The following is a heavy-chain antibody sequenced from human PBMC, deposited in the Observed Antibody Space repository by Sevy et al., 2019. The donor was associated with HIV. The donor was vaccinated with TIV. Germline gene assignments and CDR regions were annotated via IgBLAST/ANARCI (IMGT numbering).Heavy chain of an antibody. D-gene: IGHD5-12*01. CDR3: AKDVSDGYNYFLDF. Sequence: GGSLRLSCAASGFTFSNYPMHWVRQAPGKGLEWVAVISYDASNKYYADSVKGRFTISRDNSKNTLYLQMDSLRAEDTAVYYCAKDVSDGYNYFLDFWGQGALVTVSS. CDR2: ISYDASNK. J-gene: IGHJ4*02. CDR1: GFTFSNYP. V-gene: IGHV3-30-3*01.